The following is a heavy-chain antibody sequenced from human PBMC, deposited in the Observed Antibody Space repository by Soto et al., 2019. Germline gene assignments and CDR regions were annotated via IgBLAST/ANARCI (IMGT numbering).Heavy chain of an antibody. CDR3: ASSGWSSHRPDY. CDR2: IYYSGST. D-gene: IGHD6-13*01. V-gene: IGHV4-39*01. CDR1: GGSISSSSYY. J-gene: IGHJ4*02. Sequence: SETLSLTCTVSGGSISSSSYYWGWIRQPPGKGLEWIGSIYYSGSTYYNPSLKSRVTISVDTSKNQFSLKLSSVTAADTAVYYCASSGWSSHRPDYWGQGTLVTVSS.